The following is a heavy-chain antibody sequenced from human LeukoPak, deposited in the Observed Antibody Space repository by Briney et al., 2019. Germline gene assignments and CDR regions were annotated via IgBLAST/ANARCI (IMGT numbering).Heavy chain of an antibody. CDR2: ISGSDGST. Sequence: GGSLRLSCAASGFTVSSNYMSWVRQAPGKGLEWVSVISGSDGSTYYADSVKGRFTISRDNSKNTLYLQMNSLRAEDTAVFYCAKPRGEEWLVGLYDAFDIWGQGTMVTVSS. CDR1: GFTVSSNY. V-gene: IGHV3-23*01. D-gene: IGHD6-19*01. J-gene: IGHJ3*02. CDR3: AKPRGEEWLVGLYDAFDI.